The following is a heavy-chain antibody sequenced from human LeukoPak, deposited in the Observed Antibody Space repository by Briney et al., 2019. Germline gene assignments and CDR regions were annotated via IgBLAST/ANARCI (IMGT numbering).Heavy chain of an antibody. V-gene: IGHV3-23*01. CDR3: AKEGPHYYDSSGYSDY. Sequence: GGSLRLSCAASGFTFSNYEFNWVRQAPGKGLEWVSGLSGSGGYTYYADSVKGRFTISRDSSKNTLYLQMNSLRAEDTAVYYCAKEGPHYYDSSGYSDYWGQGTLVTVSS. J-gene: IGHJ4*02. CDR2: LSGSGGYT. CDR1: GFTFSNYE. D-gene: IGHD3-22*01.